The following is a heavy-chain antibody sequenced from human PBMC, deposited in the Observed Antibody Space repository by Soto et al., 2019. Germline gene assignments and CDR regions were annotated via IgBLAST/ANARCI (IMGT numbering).Heavy chain of an antibody. J-gene: IGHJ6*02. Sequence: EVQLLESGGGLVQPGGSLRLSCAASGFTFSSYAMSWVRQAPGKGLEWVSTINTSGGSTLYADSVKGRFTISRDNSKNTLYLQRNSLRAEDTAVYYCAKGKSSGGGWSYGMDVWGQGTTVTVSS. V-gene: IGHV3-23*01. D-gene: IGHD6-19*01. CDR1: GFTFSSYA. CDR2: INTSGGST. CDR3: AKGKSSGGGWSYGMDV.